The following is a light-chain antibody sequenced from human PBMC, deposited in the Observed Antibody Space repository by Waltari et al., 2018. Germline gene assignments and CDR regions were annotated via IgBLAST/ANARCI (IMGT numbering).Light chain of an antibody. CDR2: GPP. V-gene: IGKV3-15*01. Sequence: DMVLTQSPATLSLSPGESGTLSCRASQSVSRHLAWYQQKPGQAPRLLIYGPPARATGIPSRFRGSGSGTEFTLTISSLQSEDSAVYYCQQYETFGQGTKVEIK. J-gene: IGKJ1*01. CDR3: QQYET. CDR1: QSVSRH.